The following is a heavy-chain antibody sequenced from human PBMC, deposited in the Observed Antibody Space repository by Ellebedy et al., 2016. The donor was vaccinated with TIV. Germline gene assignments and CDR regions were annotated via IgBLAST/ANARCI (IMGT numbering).Heavy chain of an antibody. J-gene: IGHJ6*02. V-gene: IGHV4-39*01. D-gene: IGHD2-15*01. CDR1: AVSSGFYY. Sequence: SETLSLXXTGAVSSGFYYWGWIRQPPGKGLEWIGSIHFAGKTFYNPSVWSRVTISVDTSKEQFTLQLSSVAAADTAVYYCARRGPSYSLEVWGRGTTVTVSS. CDR2: IHFAGKT. CDR3: ARRGPSYSLEV.